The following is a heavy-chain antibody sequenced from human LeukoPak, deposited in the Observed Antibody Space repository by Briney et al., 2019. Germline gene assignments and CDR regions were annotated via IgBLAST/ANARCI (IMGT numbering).Heavy chain of an antibody. CDR2: INSDGSST. Sequence: PGGSLRLSCAASGFTFSSYWMHWVRQAPGKGLVWVSRINSDGSSTSYADSVKGRFTISRDNAKNTLYLQMNSLRAEDTAVYYCAREGYSSSWYHPDRFDPWGQGTLVTVSS. CDR3: AREGYSSSWYHPDRFDP. J-gene: IGHJ5*02. V-gene: IGHV3-74*01. CDR1: GFTFSSYW. D-gene: IGHD6-13*01.